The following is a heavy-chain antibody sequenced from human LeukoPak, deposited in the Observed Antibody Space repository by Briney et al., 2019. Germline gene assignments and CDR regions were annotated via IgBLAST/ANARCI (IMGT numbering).Heavy chain of an antibody. CDR1: GFTFSSYA. J-gene: IGHJ4*02. CDR3: AKASGPGYSSGWRVFDY. CDR2: ISGSGGST. V-gene: IGHV3-23*01. D-gene: IGHD6-19*01. Sequence: GGSLRLSCAASGFTFSSYAMSWVRQAPGKGLEWVSAISGSGGSTYYADSVKGRFTISRDNSKNTLYLQMNSLRAEDTAVYYCAKASGPGYSSGWRVFDYWGQGTLVTVSS.